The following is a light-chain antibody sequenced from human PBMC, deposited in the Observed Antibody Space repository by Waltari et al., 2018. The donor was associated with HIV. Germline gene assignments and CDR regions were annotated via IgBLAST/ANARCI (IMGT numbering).Light chain of an antibody. J-gene: IGLJ1*01. Sequence: QSALTQPASVSGSPGQSITISCTGASSDIGGYNFVPWYQQHPGKAPKLMIYDVSNRASGVANRFSGAKSGNPASLTISGLQAEYEADYDCSSYTSSSTLFVFVTGTKVTVL. V-gene: IGLV2-14*01. CDR3: SSYTSSSTLFV. CDR1: SSDIGGYNF. CDR2: DVS.